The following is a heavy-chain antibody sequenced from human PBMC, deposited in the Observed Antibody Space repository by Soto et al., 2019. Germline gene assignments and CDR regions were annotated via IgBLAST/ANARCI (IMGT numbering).Heavy chain of an antibody. V-gene: IGHV1-18*01. CDR1: GYTLSNYG. CDR3: VRDHHDFSSDYHYYHMDV. D-gene: IGHD3-3*01. Sequence: QAQLVQSGAEMKKPGASVKVSCKASGYTLSNYGISWVRQAPGQGLEWMGWSSTYNGNTKYAKKFQGRVTMTTDTSTSTAYRELRSLRSDDTAVYYCVRDHHDFSSDYHYYHMDVWGKGTTVTVSS. CDR2: SSTYNGNT. J-gene: IGHJ6*03.